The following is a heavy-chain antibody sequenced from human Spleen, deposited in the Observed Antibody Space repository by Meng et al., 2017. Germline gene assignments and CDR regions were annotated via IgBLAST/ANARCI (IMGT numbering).Heavy chain of an antibody. CDR3: ARDRAYCSGGSCYPRDAFDI. CDR2: INTGNGNT. CDR1: EYTFTSYV. D-gene: IGHD2-15*01. Sequence: ASVKVSCKASEYTFTSYVMHWVRQAPGQRLEWMGWINTGNGNTKYPQKFQGRVTITRDTSASTAYMELSSLRSEDTAVYYCARDRAYCSGGSCYPRDAFDIWGQGTMVTVSS. J-gene: IGHJ3*02. V-gene: IGHV1-3*04.